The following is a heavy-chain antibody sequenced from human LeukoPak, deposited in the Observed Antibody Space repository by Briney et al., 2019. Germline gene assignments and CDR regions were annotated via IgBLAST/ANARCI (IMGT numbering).Heavy chain of an antibody. CDR2: IYYSGST. V-gene: IGHV4-59*01. D-gene: IGHD3-10*01. CDR3: ARVPYGSGSYRN. Sequence: SETLSLTCTVSGGSISSYYWSWIRQPPGKGLEWIGYIYYSGSTNYNPSLKSRATISVDTPKNQFSLKLSSVTAADTAVYYCARVPYGSGSYRNWGQGTLVTVSS. CDR1: GGSISSYY. J-gene: IGHJ4*02.